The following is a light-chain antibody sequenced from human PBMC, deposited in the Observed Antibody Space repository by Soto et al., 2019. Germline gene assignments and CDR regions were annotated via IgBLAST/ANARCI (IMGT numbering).Light chain of an antibody. CDR1: QSISSSY. CDR2: GAS. J-gene: IGKJ2*01. CDR3: QQYGISSHT. V-gene: IGKV3-20*01. Sequence: EVVLTQSPGTLSLSPGERATLSCRASQSISSSYLAWYQQRPGQAPRLLIHGASSRATGIPDRFSVSGSGADFTLTISRLEPEDFAVYYCQQYGISSHTFGQGTKLEIK.